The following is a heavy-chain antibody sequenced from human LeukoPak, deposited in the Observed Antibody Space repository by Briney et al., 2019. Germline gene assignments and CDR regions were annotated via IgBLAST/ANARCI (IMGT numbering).Heavy chain of an antibody. CDR1: GDSMSSFY. CDR2: ILPSGTS. D-gene: IGHD3-10*01. CDR3: ARESVIRGVSHFDY. V-gene: IGHV4-4*07. Sequence: SETLSLTRTVSGDSMSSFYWNWIRQPAGKGLEWIGRILPSGTSFSIPSLRSRLTMSLDTSKNQFSLRLNSVTAADTAVYYCARESVIRGVSHFDYWGQGTLVTVSA. J-gene: IGHJ4*02.